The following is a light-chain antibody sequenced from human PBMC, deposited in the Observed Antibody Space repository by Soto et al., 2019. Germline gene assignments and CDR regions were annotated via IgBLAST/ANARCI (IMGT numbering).Light chain of an antibody. CDR3: QRYYNAPFT. CDR1: QGIKNY. V-gene: IGKV1-27*01. CDR2: AAS. Sequence: IQVTQHPSSLSASVGDRGTITCRASQGIKNYLAWYQQKPGETPKLLIYAASTLESGIPPRFSGSGSGTDFTLTINNLQPEDVATYYCQRYYNAPFTFGGGTKVDIK. J-gene: IGKJ4*01.